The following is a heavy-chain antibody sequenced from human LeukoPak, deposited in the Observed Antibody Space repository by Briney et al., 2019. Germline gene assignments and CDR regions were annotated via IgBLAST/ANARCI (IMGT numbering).Heavy chain of an antibody. CDR3: ARESAYYYNSSGYDALALDI. CDR2: ISAYNGNT. J-gene: IGHJ3*02. CDR1: GYTFTSYG. Sequence: ASVKVSCKASGYTFTSYGISWVRQAPGQGLEWMGWISAYNGNTNYAQKLQGRVTMTTDTSTSTAYTELRSLRSDDTAVYYCARESAYYYNSSGYDALALDIWGQGTMVTVSS. V-gene: IGHV1-18*01. D-gene: IGHD3-22*01.